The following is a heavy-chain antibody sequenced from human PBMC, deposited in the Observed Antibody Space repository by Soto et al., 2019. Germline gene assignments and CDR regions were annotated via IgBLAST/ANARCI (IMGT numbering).Heavy chain of an antibody. Sequence: WETVSLTCAGYGRSFSGYYWIWILQPPGKGLEWIGEINHSGSTNYNPSLKSRVTISVDTSKNQFSLKLSSVTAADTAVYYCARGRSTTIFGVVRPFDYWGQGTMVTVSS. CDR1: GRSFSGYY. CDR3: ARGRSTTIFGVVRPFDY. J-gene: IGHJ4*02. CDR2: INHSGST. V-gene: IGHV4-34*01. D-gene: IGHD3-3*01.